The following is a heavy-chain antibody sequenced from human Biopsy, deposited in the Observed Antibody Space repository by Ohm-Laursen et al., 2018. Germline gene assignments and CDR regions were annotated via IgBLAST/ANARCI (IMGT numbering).Heavy chain of an antibody. CDR1: GYTFTTYY. Sequence: SVKVSCKSSGYTFTTYYMHWVRQAPGRGLEWVGIINPSGGSTTYAQKFQGRVTMTRDTSISTAYMELSRLRSDDTAVYYCARDLNNPYYFDYWGQGTLVTVSS. V-gene: IGHV1-46*01. CDR3: ARDLNNPYYFDY. CDR2: INPSGGST. D-gene: IGHD1-14*01. J-gene: IGHJ4*02.